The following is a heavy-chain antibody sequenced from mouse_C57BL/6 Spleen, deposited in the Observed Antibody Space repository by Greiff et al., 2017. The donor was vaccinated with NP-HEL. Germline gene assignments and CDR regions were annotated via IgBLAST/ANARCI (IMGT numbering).Heavy chain of an antibody. V-gene: IGHV1-82*01. CDR2: IYPGDGDT. Sequence: VQLQQSGPELVKPGASVKISCKASGYAFSSSWMNWVKQRPGKGLEWIGRIYPGDGDTNYNGKFKGKATLTADKASSTAYMQLSSLTSEDSAVYFCARWSTVSFGGFDVWGTGTTVTVSS. CDR1: GYAFSSSW. CDR3: ARWSTVSFGGFDV. J-gene: IGHJ1*03. D-gene: IGHD1-1*01.